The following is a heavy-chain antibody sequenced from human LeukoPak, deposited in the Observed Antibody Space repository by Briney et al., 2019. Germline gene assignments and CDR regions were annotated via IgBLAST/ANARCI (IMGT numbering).Heavy chain of an antibody. CDR1: GYTFTGYY. J-gene: IGHJ5*02. V-gene: IGHV1-2*04. Sequence: GASVNVSCKASGYTFTGYYMHWVRQAPGQGLEWMGWINPNSGGTNYAQKFQGWVTMTRDTSISTAYMELSRLRSDDTAVYYCARGFSSSWYAAPNWFDPWGQGTLVTVSS. CDR3: ARGFSSSWYAAPNWFDP. D-gene: IGHD6-13*01. CDR2: INPNSGGT.